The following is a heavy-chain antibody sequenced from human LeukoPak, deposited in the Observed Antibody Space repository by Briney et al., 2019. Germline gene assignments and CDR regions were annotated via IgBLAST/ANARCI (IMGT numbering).Heavy chain of an antibody. V-gene: IGHV3-48*02. Sequence: GGSLRLSCAASGFTFSSYSMNWVRQAPGKGREWVSYFSSSSSTIYYADCVEGRFTISRDNAKNSLYLQMNSLRDEDTAVYYCAREPGWINYGMDVWGQGTTVTVS. CDR3: AREPGWINYGMDV. D-gene: IGHD6-19*01. CDR2: FSSSSSTI. CDR1: GFTFSSYS. J-gene: IGHJ6*02.